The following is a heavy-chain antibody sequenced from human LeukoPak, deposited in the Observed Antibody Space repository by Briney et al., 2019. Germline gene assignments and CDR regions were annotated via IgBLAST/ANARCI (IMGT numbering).Heavy chain of an antibody. V-gene: IGHV3-23*01. CDR2: ISGSGDRT. CDR1: GFTFSRYD. J-gene: IGHJ4*02. Sequence: RGSLRLSCAASGFTFSRYDMTWVRQAPGKGLEWVSSISGSGDRTIYADSVRGRLTISRDNSKSTLYLQMSSLRGEDTAVYYCAKVPQPDYYFDYWGQGSLVTVSS. CDR3: AKVPQPDYYFDY.